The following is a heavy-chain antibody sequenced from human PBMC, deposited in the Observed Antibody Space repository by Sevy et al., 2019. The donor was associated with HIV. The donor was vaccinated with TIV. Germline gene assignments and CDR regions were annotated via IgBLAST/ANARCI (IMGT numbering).Heavy chain of an antibody. D-gene: IGHD3-22*01. CDR2: IKQDGSEK. CDR3: ARDYPNNYYDSSGTNYYYGMDV. J-gene: IGHJ6*02. CDR1: GFTFSSYW. V-gene: IGHV3-7*01. Sequence: GGSLRLSCAASGFTFSSYWMSWVRQAPGKGLEWVANIKQDGSEKYYVDSVKGRFTISRENAKNSLYLQMNSLRAEDTAVYYCARDYPNNYYDSSGTNYYYGMDVWGQGTTVTVS.